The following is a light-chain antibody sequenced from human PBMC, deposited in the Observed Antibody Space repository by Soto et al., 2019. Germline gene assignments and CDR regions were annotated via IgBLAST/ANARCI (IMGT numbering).Light chain of an antibody. CDR1: QSVSSN. J-gene: IGKJ5*01. Sequence: EIVMTQSPATLSVSPGERATLSCRASQSVSSNLAWYQQKPGQAPRLLIYGASSRATGIPDRFSGSGSGTDFTLTISRLEPEDFAVYYCQQYGSSLITFGQGTRLAIK. CDR3: QQYGSSLIT. V-gene: IGKV3-20*01. CDR2: GAS.